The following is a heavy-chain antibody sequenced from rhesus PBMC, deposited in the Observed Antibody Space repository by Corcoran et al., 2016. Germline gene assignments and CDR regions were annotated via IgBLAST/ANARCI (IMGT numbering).Heavy chain of an antibody. CDR3: ARVNWNYWLRGLDS. Sequence: QVQLQQWGEGLVKPSETLSLTCAVYGGSISGYYYWSWIRQPPGKGLEWIGYIYGNSASTNYNPSLQNRVTISKDTSKNQFSLKLSSVTAADTAVYCCARVNWNYWLRGLDSWGQEVVVTVSS. CDR1: GGSISGYYY. CDR2: IYGNSAST. D-gene: IGHD1-26*01. J-gene: IGHJ6*01. V-gene: IGHV4-73*01.